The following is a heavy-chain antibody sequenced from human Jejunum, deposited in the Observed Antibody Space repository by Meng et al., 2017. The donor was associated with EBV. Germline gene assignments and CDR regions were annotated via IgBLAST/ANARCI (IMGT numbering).Heavy chain of an antibody. Sequence: EVAQVQAGSEGKKQGATVKISCKVSGYTFTDYYMRWVQQAPGKGLEGMGLVDPEDDETMYSEKFQGRLTITADTSTDTTYMELGSLRSEDTAVYYCATGHYTWKYPDYWGQGTLVTVSS. CDR2: VDPEDDET. V-gene: IGHV1-69-2*01. CDR3: ATGHYTWKYPDY. J-gene: IGHJ4*02. CDR1: GYTFTDYY. D-gene: IGHD1-7*01.